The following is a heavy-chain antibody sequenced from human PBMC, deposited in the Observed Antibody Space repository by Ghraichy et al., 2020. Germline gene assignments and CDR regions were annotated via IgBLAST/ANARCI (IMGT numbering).Heavy chain of an antibody. Sequence: GGSLRLSCAVSGFTFSSYTMNWVRQAPGKGLEWVSSISHSNNYIYQPDSLKGRFTISRDNAKNSLYPQMNSLRAEDTAVYYCARSRWGYSNSPRAFDYWGQGTLVTISS. J-gene: IGHJ4*02. CDR2: ISHSNNYI. V-gene: IGHV3-21*01. CDR1: GFTFSSYT. CDR3: ARSRWGYSNSPRAFDY. D-gene: IGHD6-6*01.